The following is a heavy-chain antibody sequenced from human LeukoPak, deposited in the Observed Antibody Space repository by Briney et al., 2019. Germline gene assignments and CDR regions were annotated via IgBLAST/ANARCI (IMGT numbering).Heavy chain of an antibody. D-gene: IGHD3-10*01. CDR3: ARQYGSGSYYWSYYFDY. J-gene: IGHJ4*02. CDR2: IYSGGST. V-gene: IGHV3-66*04. CDR1: GFTVSSNY. Sequence: GGSLRLSCAASGFTVSSNYMSWVRQAPGKGLEWVSVIYSGGSTYYADSVKGRFTISRDNSENTLYLQMNSLRAEDTAVYYCARQYGSGSYYWSYYFDYWGQGTLVTVSS.